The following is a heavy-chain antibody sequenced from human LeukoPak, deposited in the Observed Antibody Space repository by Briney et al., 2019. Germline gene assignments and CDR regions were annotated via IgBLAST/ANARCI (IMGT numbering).Heavy chain of an antibody. D-gene: IGHD3-22*01. J-gene: IGHJ4*02. V-gene: IGHV3-74*01. CDR3: ATGLGHYYDY. Sequence: GGSLRLSCAASGISFNNYWMHWVRQAPGKGLVWVSRVNSDGSSTVYADSVKGRFTISRDNARNTVYLQMSSLRLDDTATYYCATGLGHYYDYWGQGSLVTVSS. CDR2: VNSDGSST. CDR1: GISFNNYW.